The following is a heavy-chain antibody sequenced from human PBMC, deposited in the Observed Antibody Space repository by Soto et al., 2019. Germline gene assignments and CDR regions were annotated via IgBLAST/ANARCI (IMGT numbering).Heavy chain of an antibody. CDR2: IYPGDSDT. Sequence: GESLKISCKGSGYSFTSYWIGWVCEMPGKGLEWMGIIYPGDSDTRYSPSFQGQVTISADKSISTAYLQWSSLKASDTAMYYCASNSGYDPTYYYYYGMDVWGQGTTVTVSS. D-gene: IGHD5-12*01. CDR3: ASNSGYDPTYYYYYGMDV. J-gene: IGHJ6*02. CDR1: GYSFTSYW. V-gene: IGHV5-51*01.